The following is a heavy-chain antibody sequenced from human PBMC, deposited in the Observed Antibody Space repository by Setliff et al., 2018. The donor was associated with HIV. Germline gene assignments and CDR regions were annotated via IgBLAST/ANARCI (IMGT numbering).Heavy chain of an antibody. V-gene: IGHV5-51*01. Sequence: RGESLKISCKTSGYEFYGWWIGWVRQKPGKGLEWMGIIYPDDSNTRYSPSFRGQVTISADMSISTAYLQWSSLQASDTAMYYCVRYSGSSYKSNWFDPWGQGTRVTVSS. CDR1: GYEFYGWW. D-gene: IGHD1-26*01. CDR3: VRYSGSSYKSNWFDP. CDR2: IYPDDSNT. J-gene: IGHJ5*02.